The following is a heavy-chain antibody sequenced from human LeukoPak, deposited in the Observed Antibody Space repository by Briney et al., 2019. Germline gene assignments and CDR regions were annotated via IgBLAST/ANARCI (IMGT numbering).Heavy chain of an antibody. V-gene: IGHV1-2*02. CDR3: ARAGHNSNSGGYDF. D-gene: IGHD3-22*01. CDR1: GYTFIDHY. CDR2: FDPDTGDT. Sequence: ASVKVSCTPSGYTFIDHYLHSVRQAPGHGLKSLRWFDPDTGDTNYPQKFQGRVTMTRDTSISTAYMELNRLRSDDTAVYYCARAGHNSNSGGYDFWGLGTLVTVSS. J-gene: IGHJ4*02.